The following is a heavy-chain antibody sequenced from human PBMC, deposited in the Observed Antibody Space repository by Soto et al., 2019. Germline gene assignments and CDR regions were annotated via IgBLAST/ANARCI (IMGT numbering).Heavy chain of an antibody. CDR2: ISNNGAHT. V-gene: IGHV3-64*01. Sequence: EAQLVESGGGLVQPGGSLRLSCAASGFTFSNYEMHWVRQAPGKGLEYVSGISNNGAHTDYAQSVEGRFTISRDNSENTLYLQMGSLRAEDMALYYCARRGYGSRWPNVYMDVWGKGTTVTVSS. D-gene: IGHD6-13*01. J-gene: IGHJ6*03. CDR3: ARRGYGSRWPNVYMDV. CDR1: GFTFSNYE.